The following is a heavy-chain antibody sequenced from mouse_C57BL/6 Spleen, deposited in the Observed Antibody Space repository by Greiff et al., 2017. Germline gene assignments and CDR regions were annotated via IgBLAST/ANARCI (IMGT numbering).Heavy chain of an antibody. J-gene: IGHJ1*03. Sequence: QVQLQQSGAELVKPGASVKISCKASGYAFSSYWMNWVKQRPGKGLEWIGQLYPGDGDTNYNGKFKGKATLTADNSSSTAYMQLSSQTSEDSAVYFCARPITTVVDWYLDVWGKGTTVTVSS. V-gene: IGHV1-80*01. CDR3: ARPITTVVDWYLDV. D-gene: IGHD1-1*01. CDR1: GYAFSSYW. CDR2: LYPGDGDT.